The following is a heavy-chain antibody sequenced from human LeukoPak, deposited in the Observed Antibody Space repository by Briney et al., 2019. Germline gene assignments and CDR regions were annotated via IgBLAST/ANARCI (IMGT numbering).Heavy chain of an antibody. CDR3: ARVKVYDSSGYYPLTDAFDI. V-gene: IGHV4-4*07. Sequence: SETLSLTCTVSGGSISSYYWSWIRQPAGKGLEWIGRIYTSGSTNYNPSLKSRVTMSVDTSKNQFSLKLSSVTAVDTAVYYCARVKVYDSSGYYPLTDAFDIWGQGTMVTVSS. D-gene: IGHD3-22*01. J-gene: IGHJ3*02. CDR1: GGSISSYY. CDR2: IYTSGST.